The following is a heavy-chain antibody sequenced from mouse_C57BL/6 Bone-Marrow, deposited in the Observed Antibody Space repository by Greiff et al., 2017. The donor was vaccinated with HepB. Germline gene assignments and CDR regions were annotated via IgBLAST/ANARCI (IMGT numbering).Heavy chain of an antibody. CDR3: ARDDGYYDGHFDY. Sequence: VQLQQSGPELVKPGASVKMSCKASGYTFTDYNMHWVKQSHGKSLEWIGYINPNNGGTSYNQKFKGKATLTVNKSSSTAYMELRSLTSEDSAVYCCARDDGYYDGHFDYWGQGTTLTGSS. CDR1: GYTFTDYN. J-gene: IGHJ2*01. V-gene: IGHV1-22*01. CDR2: INPNNGGT. D-gene: IGHD2-3*01.